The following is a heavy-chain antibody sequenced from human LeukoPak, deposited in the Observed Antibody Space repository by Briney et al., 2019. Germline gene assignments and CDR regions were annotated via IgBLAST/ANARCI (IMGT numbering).Heavy chain of an antibody. J-gene: IGHJ4*02. CDR2: INPNSGGT. CDR3: ARSGVDYYGSGSYYNSLAY. CDR1: GYIFTGYY. Sequence: ASVKVSCKASGYIFTGYYIHWVRQAPGQGLAWMGWINPNSGGTNYAQKFQGRVTMTRDTSISSVYMDLSGLKSDDTALYYCARSGVDYYGSGSYYNSLAYWGQGTLVTVSS. D-gene: IGHD3-10*01. V-gene: IGHV1-2*02.